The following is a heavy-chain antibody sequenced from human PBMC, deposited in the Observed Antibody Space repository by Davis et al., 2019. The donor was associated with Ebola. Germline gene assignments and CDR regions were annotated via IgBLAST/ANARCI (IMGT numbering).Heavy chain of an antibody. V-gene: IGHV4-59*08. J-gene: IGHJ1*01. CDR2: IYYSGST. CDR3: ARHRQWFQH. Sequence: SETLSLTCTVSGGSISSYYWSWIRQPPGKGLEWIGYIYYSGSTNYNPSLKSRVTISVDTSKNQFSLKLSSVAAADTAVYYCARHRQWFQHWGQGTLVTVSS. D-gene: IGHD6-19*01. CDR1: GGSISSYY.